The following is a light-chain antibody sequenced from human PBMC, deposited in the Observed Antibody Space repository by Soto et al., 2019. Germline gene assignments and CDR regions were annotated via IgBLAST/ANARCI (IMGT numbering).Light chain of an antibody. CDR3: KVWVSSSDHPV. CDR2: YDS. J-gene: IGLJ2*01. CDR1: NIGSKS. Sequence: SYELTQPPSVSVAPGKTARITCGGNNIGSKSVHWYQQKPGQAPVLVIYYDSDRPSGIPERFSGYNSGNTATLTISRVEAGDEAGYYCKVWVSSSDHPVFGGGTKLTVL. V-gene: IGLV3-21*01.